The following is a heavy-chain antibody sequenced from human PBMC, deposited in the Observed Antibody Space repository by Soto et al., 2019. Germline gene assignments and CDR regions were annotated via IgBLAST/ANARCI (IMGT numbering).Heavy chain of an antibody. V-gene: IGHV1-2*04. Sequence: ASVKVSCKASGYTFTGYYMQWVRQAPGQGLEWMGWINPNSGGTNYAQKFQGWVTMTRDTSISTAYMELSRLRSDDTAVYYCARDQSSRLPNADYYYGMDVWGQGTTVTVSS. CDR3: ARDQSSRLPNADYYYGMDV. CDR2: INPNSGGT. CDR1: GYTFTGYY. D-gene: IGHD6-13*01. J-gene: IGHJ6*02.